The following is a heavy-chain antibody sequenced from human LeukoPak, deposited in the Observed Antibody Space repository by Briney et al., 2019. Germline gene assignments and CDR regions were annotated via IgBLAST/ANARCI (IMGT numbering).Heavy chain of an antibody. J-gene: IGHJ1*01. CDR1: GGSISSYY. CDR2: IHYSGST. CDR3: ARLGFMTTARL. Sequence: KTSETLSLTCTVSGGSISSYYWSWIRQPPGKGLEWIGYIHYSGSTNYNPSLKSRVTISVDTSKNQFSLKLSSVTAADTAVYYCARLGFMTTARLWGQGTLVTVSS. V-gene: IGHV4-59*01. D-gene: IGHD4-17*01.